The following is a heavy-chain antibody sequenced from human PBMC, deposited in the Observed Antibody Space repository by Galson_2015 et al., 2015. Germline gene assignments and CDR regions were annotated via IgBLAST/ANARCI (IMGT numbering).Heavy chain of an antibody. J-gene: IGHJ3*01. CDR2: ISPYNGNA. CDR3: ARGVIAARPGDAFDV. Sequence: SVKVSCKASGYTFTNYAINLVRQAPGQGLEWMGWISPYNGNANYAQKLQGRVTMTTDTSTSTAYMEVRSLRSDDTALYYCARGVIAARPGDAFDVWGQGTMVTVSS. V-gene: IGHV1-18*01. D-gene: IGHD6-6*01. CDR1: GYTFTNYA.